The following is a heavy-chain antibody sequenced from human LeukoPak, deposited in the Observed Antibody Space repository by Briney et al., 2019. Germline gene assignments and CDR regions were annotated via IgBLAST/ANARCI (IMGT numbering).Heavy chain of an antibody. CDR1: GYTFTGYY. V-gene: IGHV1-2*02. J-gene: IGHJ5*02. Sequence: ASVKVSCKASGYTFTGYYMHWVRQAPGQGLEWMGWINPNSGGTNYAQKFQGRVTMTRDTSISTAYMGLSRLRSDDTAVYYCARDGPITFGGAAWFDPWGQGTLVTVSS. CDR3: ARDGPITFGGAAWFDP. CDR2: INPNSGGT. D-gene: IGHD3-16*01.